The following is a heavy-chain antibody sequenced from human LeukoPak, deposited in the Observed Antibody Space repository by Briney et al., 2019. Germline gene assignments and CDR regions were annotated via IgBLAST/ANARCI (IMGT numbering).Heavy chain of an antibody. D-gene: IGHD3-10*01. Sequence: SVKVSCKASGYSFTGHYMHWVRQAPGQGLEWMGWINPKSGGTNYAQKFQGRVTMTRDTSISTAYMDMSSLRSDDTAVYYCARNLWFGESSDAFDMWGQGTMVTVSS. CDR3: ARNLWFGESSDAFDM. CDR1: GYSFTGHY. V-gene: IGHV1-2*02. J-gene: IGHJ3*02. CDR2: INPKSGGT.